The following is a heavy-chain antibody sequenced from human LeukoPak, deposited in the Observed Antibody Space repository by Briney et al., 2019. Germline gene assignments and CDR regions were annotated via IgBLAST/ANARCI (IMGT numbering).Heavy chain of an antibody. CDR2: IYHSGST. V-gene: IGHV4-39*07. CDR3: ATGDISGFYPFDY. Sequence: SETLSLTCTVSGGSISSYYWSWIRQSPGKGLEGIGSIYHSGSTYYNPSLESRVTISVDASKNQFSLMLTSVTAADTAVYYCATGDISGFYPFDYWGWGTLVTVSS. CDR1: GGSISSYY. J-gene: IGHJ4*02. D-gene: IGHD3-22*01.